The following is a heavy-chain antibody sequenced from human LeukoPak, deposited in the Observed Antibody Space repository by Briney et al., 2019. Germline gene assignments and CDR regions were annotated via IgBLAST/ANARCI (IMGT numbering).Heavy chain of an antibody. J-gene: IGHJ3*02. V-gene: IGHV3-30*03. Sequence: GRSLRLSCAASGFTFSSYGMHWVRQAPGKGLEWVAVISYDGSNKYYADSVKGRFTISRDNSKNTLYLQMNSLRAEDTAVYYCARAGVGDAFDIWGQGTMVTVSS. CDR3: ARAGVGDAFDI. CDR1: GFTFSSYG. CDR2: ISYDGSNK.